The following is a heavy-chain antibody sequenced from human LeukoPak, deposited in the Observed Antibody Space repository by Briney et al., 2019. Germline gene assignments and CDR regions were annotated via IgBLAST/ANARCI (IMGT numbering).Heavy chain of an antibody. J-gene: IGHJ4*02. V-gene: IGHV1-24*01. Sequence: ASVKVSCKVSGYTLTELSMHWVRQAPGKGLEWMGGFDPEDGETICAQKLQGRVTMTEDTSTDTAYMELSSLRSEDTAVYYCATALWSRWLMDYWGQGTLVTVSS. CDR3: ATALWSRWLMDY. D-gene: IGHD4-23*01. CDR1: GYTLTELS. CDR2: FDPEDGET.